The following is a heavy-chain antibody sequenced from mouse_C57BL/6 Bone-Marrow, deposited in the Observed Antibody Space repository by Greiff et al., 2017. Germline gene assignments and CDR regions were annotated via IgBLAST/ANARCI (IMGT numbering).Heavy chain of an antibody. J-gene: IGHJ3*01. CDR2: ISGGGGNT. CDR1: GFTFSSYT. Sequence: EVMLVESGGGLVKPGGSLKLSCAASGFTFSSYTMSWVRQTPEKRLEWVATISGGGGNTYYPDSVKGRFTISRDNAKNTLYLQMSSLRSEDTALYYCAREDGYDVWFAYWGQGTLVTVSA. CDR3: AREDGYDVWFAY. D-gene: IGHD2-2*01. V-gene: IGHV5-9*01.